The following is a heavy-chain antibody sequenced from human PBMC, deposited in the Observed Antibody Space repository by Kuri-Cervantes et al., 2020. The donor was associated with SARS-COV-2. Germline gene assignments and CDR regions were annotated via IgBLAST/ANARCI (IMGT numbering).Heavy chain of an antibody. Sequence: GESLKISCAASGFTFSSYGMHWVRQAPGKGLEWVAVIWYDGSNKYYADSVKGRFTISRDNSKNTLYLQMNSLRAEDTAVYYCARERAAAGEYYYYGMDVWGQGTTVTVSS. V-gene: IGHV3-33*01. CDR1: GFTFSSYG. J-gene: IGHJ6*02. CDR3: ARERAAAGEYYYYGMDV. CDR2: IWYDGSNK. D-gene: IGHD6-13*01.